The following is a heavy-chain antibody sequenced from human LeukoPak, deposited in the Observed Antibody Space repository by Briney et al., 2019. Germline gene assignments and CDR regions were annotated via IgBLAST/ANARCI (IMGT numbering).Heavy chain of an antibody. J-gene: IGHJ6*02. CDR1: GFTFSSYA. CDR2: ISYDGSNK. V-gene: IGHV3-30-3*01. Sequence: GGSLRLSCAASGFTFSSYAMHWVRQAPGKGLEWVAVISYDGSNKYYADSVKGRFTISRDNSKNSLYLQMSNLRAEDTAVYFCARGGGLDVWGQGATVTVSS. D-gene: IGHD3-16*01. CDR3: ARGGGLDV.